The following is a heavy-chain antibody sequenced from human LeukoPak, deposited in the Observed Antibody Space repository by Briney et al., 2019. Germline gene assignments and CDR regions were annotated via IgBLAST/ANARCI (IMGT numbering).Heavy chain of an antibody. CDR2: ISSSGGGT. Sequence: GGSLSLSCAASGFTFSSYAMSWVRQAPGKGLEWVSAISSSGGGTYYADSVKGRFTISRDNSKNELYLQMNSLRAEDTAVYYCAKEYSSSWYYFDYWGQGTLVTVSS. CDR1: GFTFSSYA. J-gene: IGHJ4*02. CDR3: AKEYSSSWYYFDY. V-gene: IGHV3-23*01. D-gene: IGHD6-13*01.